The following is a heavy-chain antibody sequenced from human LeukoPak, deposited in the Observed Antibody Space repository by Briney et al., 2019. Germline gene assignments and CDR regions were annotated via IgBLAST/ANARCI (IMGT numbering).Heavy chain of an antibody. CDR2: ITGDGAGA. Sequence: GGSLRLSCTASGFTFSSYAMTWVPQAPGKGLEWVSGITGDGAGAFYADSVKARFTISKYNSMNTLFLEMDSLRAEDASIYYCAKEEYLRLCPDYWGQGTLVTV. CDR1: GFTFSSYA. J-gene: IGHJ4*02. CDR3: AKEEYLRLCPDY. D-gene: IGHD6-6*01. V-gene: IGHV3-23*01.